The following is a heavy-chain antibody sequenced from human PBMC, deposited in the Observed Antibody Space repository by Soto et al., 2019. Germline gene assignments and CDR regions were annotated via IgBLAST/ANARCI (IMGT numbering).Heavy chain of an antibody. CDR2: IIPIFGTP. Sequence: QVQLVQSGAEMKKPGSSMKVSCKASGGTFSSDGINWVRQAPGQGLEWMGGIIPIFGTPNYAQKFRGRITITADGSLSTAYMERSGLRSDDTAVYFCSRQHCSGGSCYSGRYYFDYWGQGTLVTVSS. V-gene: IGHV1-69*01. J-gene: IGHJ4*02. CDR1: GGTFSSDG. D-gene: IGHD2-15*01. CDR3: SRQHCSGGSCYSGRYYFDY.